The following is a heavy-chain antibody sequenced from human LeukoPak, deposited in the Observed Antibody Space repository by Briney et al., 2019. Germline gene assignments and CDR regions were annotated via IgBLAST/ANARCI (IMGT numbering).Heavy chain of an antibody. D-gene: IGHD6-19*01. CDR3: ARGLAPGWGYYHYYMDV. J-gene: IGHJ6*03. Sequence: PSETLSLTCTVPGGSISIYYWSWIRQPPGKGLECIGYIYYSGSTNYSPSLKSRVTISVDTSKNQFSLKLSSVTAADTAVYYCARGLAPGWGYYHYYMDVWGKGTTVTISS. V-gene: IGHV4-59*01. CDR1: GGSISIYY. CDR2: IYYSGST.